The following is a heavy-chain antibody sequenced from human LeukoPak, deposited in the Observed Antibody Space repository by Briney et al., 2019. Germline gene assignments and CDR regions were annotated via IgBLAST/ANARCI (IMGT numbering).Heavy chain of an antibody. V-gene: IGHV3-21*01. CDR3: ARDPLKRAFDI. Sequence: GGSLRLSCAVSGFTFSSYSMNWVRQAPGKGLEWVSSISSTSSYIYYADSVKGRFTISRDNAKNSLYLQMNSLRAEDTAVYYCARDPLKRAFDIWGQGTMVTVSS. J-gene: IGHJ3*02. CDR1: GFTFSSYS. CDR2: ISSTSSYI.